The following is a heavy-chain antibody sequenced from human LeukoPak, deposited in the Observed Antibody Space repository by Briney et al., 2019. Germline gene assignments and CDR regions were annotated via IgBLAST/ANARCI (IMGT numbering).Heavy chain of an antibody. CDR2: IYYSGST. Sequence: PSETLSLTCTVSGGSISSSSYYWGWIRQPPGKGLEWIGSIYYSGSTYYNPSLKSRVTISVDTSKNQFSLKLSSVTAADTAVYYCARAYSSSYYFDYWGQGTLVTVSS. CDR1: GGSISSSSYY. CDR3: ARAYSSSYYFDY. J-gene: IGHJ4*02. V-gene: IGHV4-39*07. D-gene: IGHD6-6*01.